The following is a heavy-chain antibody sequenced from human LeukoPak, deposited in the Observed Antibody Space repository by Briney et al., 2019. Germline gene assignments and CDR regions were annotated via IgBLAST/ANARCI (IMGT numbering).Heavy chain of an antibody. Sequence: GGSLRLSCAASGFTFATYAMGWVRQSPGKGLEWVSTISETGGGTHYANSVRGRFTISRDNSKNTLYLQMNNLRAEDTAIYYCDASDFWGQGPLVTVSS. CDR2: ISETGGGT. CDR1: GFTFATYA. CDR3: DASDF. J-gene: IGHJ4*02. V-gene: IGHV3-23*01.